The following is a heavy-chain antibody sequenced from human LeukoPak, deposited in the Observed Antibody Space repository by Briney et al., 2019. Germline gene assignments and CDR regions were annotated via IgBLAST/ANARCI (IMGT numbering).Heavy chain of an antibody. J-gene: IGHJ4*02. D-gene: IGHD2-2*01. CDR3: ARAGIGGSSTSCDY. V-gene: IGHV3-7*02. CDR1: GFTFSNSW. Sequence: GGSLRLSCGASGFTFSNSWMSWVRQAPGKGLEWVANINQDGSEKYYVDSVEGRFTIFRDNAKNSLYLQMNSLRAEDTAVYYCARAGIGGSSTSCDYWGQGTLVTVSS. CDR2: INQDGSEK.